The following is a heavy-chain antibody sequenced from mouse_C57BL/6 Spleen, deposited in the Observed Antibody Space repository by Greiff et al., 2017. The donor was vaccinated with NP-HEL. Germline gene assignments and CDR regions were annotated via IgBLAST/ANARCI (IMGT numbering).Heavy chain of an antibody. V-gene: IGHV1-15*01. CDR1: GYTFTDYE. J-gene: IGHJ3*01. Sequence: VQLQQSGAELVRPGASVTLSCKASGYTFTDYEMHWVKQTPVHGLEWIGAIDPETGGTAYNQKFKGRAILTADKSSSTAYMERRSLTSEDSAVYYCTRSSGTWFAYWGQGTLVTVSS. CDR2: IDPETGGT. CDR3: TRSSGTWFAY. D-gene: IGHD4-1*01.